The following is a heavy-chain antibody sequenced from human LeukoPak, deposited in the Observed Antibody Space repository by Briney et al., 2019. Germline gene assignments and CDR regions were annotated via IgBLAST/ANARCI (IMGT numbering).Heavy chain of an antibody. CDR3: ARSLPPLYYDFLWGSPDY. CDR1: GGTFSSYA. V-gene: IGHV1-2*02. J-gene: IGHJ4*02. D-gene: IGHD3-16*01. CDR2: INPSSGDT. Sequence: ASVKVSCKASGGTFSSYAISWVRQAPGQGLEWMGWINPSSGDTNFAQKFQGRVTMTRDTSISTAYMELSRLKSDDTALYYCARSLPPLYYDFLWGSPDYWGQGSLVTVSS.